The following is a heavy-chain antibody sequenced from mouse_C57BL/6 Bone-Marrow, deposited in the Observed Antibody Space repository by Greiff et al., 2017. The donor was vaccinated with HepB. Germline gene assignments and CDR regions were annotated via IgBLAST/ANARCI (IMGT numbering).Heavy chain of an antibody. Sequence: VNLVESGPGLVQPSQSLSITCTVSGFSLTSYGVHWVRQSPGKGLEWLGVIWSGGSTDYNAAFISRLSISKDNSKSQVFFKMNSLQADDTAIYYCARNEGLRYPYYFDYWGQGTTLTVSS. CDR2: IWSGGST. J-gene: IGHJ2*01. CDR3: ARNEGLRYPYYFDY. CDR1: GFSLTSYG. V-gene: IGHV2-2*01. D-gene: IGHD1-1*01.